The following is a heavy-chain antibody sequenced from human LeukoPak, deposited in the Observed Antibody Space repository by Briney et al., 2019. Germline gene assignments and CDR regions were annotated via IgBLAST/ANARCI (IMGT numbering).Heavy chain of an antibody. J-gene: IGHJ5*02. CDR3: AKDGFDWFDP. CDR2: ISGSGGST. D-gene: IGHD2-2*03. V-gene: IGHV3-23*01. CDR1: RFTFSSYA. Sequence: GGSLRLSCAASRFTFSSYAMSWVRQAPGKGLEWVSAISGSGGSTYYADSVKGRFTISRDNSKNTLYLQMNSLRAEDTAVYYWAKDGFDWFDPWGQGTLVTVSS.